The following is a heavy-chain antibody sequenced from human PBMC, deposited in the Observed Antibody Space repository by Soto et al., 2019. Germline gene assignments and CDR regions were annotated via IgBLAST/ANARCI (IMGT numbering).Heavy chain of an antibody. CDR1: GGSISSGGYY. Sequence: QVQLQESGPGLVKPSQTLSLTCTVSGGSISSGGYYWSWIRQHPGKGLEWIGHIYYSGSTYYNPSLKSRVTISVDTSKNQFSLKLSSVTAADTAVYYCARDLMVYSYGYNGWFDPWGQGTLVTVSS. CDR2: IYYSGST. J-gene: IGHJ5*02. D-gene: IGHD5-18*01. CDR3: ARDLMVYSYGYNGWFDP. V-gene: IGHV4-31*03.